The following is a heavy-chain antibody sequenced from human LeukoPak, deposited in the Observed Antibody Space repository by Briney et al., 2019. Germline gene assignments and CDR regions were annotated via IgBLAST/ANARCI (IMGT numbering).Heavy chain of an antibody. D-gene: IGHD3-10*01. CDR3: AKDVYGSGSYFDY. CDR1: GFTFSSYG. CDR2: IRYDGSNK. Sequence: GGSLRLSCAASGFTFSSYGMHWVRQAPGKGLEWVAFIRYDGSNKYYADSVKGRFTISRDNSNNTLYLQMNSLRAEDTAVYYCAKDVYGSGSYFDYWGQGTLVTVSS. J-gene: IGHJ4*02. V-gene: IGHV3-30*02.